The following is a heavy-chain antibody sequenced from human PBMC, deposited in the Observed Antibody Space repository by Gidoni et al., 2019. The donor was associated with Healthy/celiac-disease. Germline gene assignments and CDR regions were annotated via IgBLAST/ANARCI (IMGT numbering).Heavy chain of an antibody. J-gene: IGHJ6*02. CDR1: AGSFSSYA. D-gene: IGHD3-22*01. V-gene: IGHV1-69*01. CDR2: IIPIFGTA. CDR3: ARDGDDYYDSGGYGMDV. Sequence: QVQLVQSGAEVTKPGSSVKVSCKASAGSFSSYAISWVRQAPGQGLEWMGGIIPIFGTANYAQKFQGRVTITADESTSTAYMELSSLGSEDTAVYYCARDGDDYYDSGGYGMDVWGQGTTVTVSS.